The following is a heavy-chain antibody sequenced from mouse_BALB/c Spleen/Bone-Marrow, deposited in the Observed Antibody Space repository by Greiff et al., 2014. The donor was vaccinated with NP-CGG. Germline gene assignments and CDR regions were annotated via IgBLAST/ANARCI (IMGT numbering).Heavy chain of an antibody. D-gene: IGHD2-13*01. J-gene: IGHJ3*01. CDR1: GYAFTNYL. Sequence: VQLQQSGAELVRPGTSVKVSCKASGYAFTNYLIEGVKQRPGQGLEWIGVINPGSGGTNYNEKFKGKATLTADKSSSTAYMQLSSLTSDDSAVYFCARRDYSFAYWGQGTLVTVSA. V-gene: IGHV1-54*01. CDR2: INPGSGGT. CDR3: ARRDYSFAY.